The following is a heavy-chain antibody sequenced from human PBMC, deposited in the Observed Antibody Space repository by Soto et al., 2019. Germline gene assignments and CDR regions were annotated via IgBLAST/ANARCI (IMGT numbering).Heavy chain of an antibody. Sequence: QVQLQESGPGLVKPSQTLSLTCTVSGGSISSGGYYWSRIRQHPGKGLEWIGYIYYSGSTYYNPSLKSRVTISVDTSKNQFSLKLSSVTAADTAVYYCAREYYYGSGSQAQDYWGQGTLVTVSS. CDR3: AREYYYGSGSQAQDY. V-gene: IGHV4-31*03. J-gene: IGHJ4*02. CDR1: GGSISSGGYY. CDR2: IYYSGST. D-gene: IGHD3-10*01.